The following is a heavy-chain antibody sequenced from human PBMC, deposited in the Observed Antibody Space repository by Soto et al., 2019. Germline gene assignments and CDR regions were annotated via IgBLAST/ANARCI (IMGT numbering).Heavy chain of an antibody. CDR1: GGTFSSYA. D-gene: IGHD3-3*01. Sequence: QVQLVQSGAEVKKPGSSVKVSCKASGGTFSSYAISWVRQAPGQGLEWMGGIIPIFGTANSAQKFQGRVTITADESTSTAYMELSSLRSEDTAVYYCASPSDFWSARGYGMDVWGQGTTVTVSS. CDR3: ASPSDFWSARGYGMDV. CDR2: IIPIFGTA. V-gene: IGHV1-69*01. J-gene: IGHJ6*02.